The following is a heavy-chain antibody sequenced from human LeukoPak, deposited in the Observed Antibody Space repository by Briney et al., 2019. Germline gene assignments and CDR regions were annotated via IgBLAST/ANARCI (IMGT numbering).Heavy chain of an antibody. CDR1: GCSISTSCYY. CDR3: ARVVYYYDVSGYSFDL. Sequence: SESLSLTCTVAGCSISTSCYYWVWIRPTPGKGLEWITSIYYTGSTYYRPSLRSRVPMSVDAPKNQFSLELSTVTAADTAVYYCARVVYYYDVSGYSFDLWGRGTLVTVSS. V-gene: IGHV4-39*01. CDR2: IYYTGST. J-gene: IGHJ2*01. D-gene: IGHD3-22*01.